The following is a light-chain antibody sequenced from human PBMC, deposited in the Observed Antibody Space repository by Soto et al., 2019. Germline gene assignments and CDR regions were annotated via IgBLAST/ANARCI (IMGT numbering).Light chain of an antibody. CDR3: QQYYSTPPT. J-gene: IGKJ4*01. Sequence: DIVMTQSPDSLAVSLGERATINCKSSQSVLYSSNNKNYLAWYQQKPGQPPKLLIYWASTRESGVPDRFSGSESGTDFTITISSLQAEDVAVYYCQQYYSTPPTFGGGTKVEIK. CDR2: WAS. CDR1: QSVLYSSNNKNY. V-gene: IGKV4-1*01.